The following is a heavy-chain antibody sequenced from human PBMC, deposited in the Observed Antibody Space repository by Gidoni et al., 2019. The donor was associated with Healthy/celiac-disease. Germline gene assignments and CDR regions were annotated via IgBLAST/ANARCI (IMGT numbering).Heavy chain of an antibody. V-gene: IGHV4-61*02. D-gene: IGHD2-21*01. CDR3: ARDLLLVPMWFDP. J-gene: IGHJ5*02. CDR1: GGSISSGSYY. CDR2: IYTSGST. Sequence: QVQLQESGPGLVKPSQTLSLPCTVSGGSISSGSYYWSWIRQPAGKGLEWIGRIYTSGSTNYNPSLKSRVTISVDTSKNQFSLKLSSVTAADTAVYYCARDLLLVPMWFDPWGQGTLVTVSS.